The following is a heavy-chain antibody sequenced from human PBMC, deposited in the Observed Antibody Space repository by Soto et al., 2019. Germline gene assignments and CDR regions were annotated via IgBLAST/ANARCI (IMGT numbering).Heavy chain of an antibody. Sequence: QITLKESGPTLVKPTQTLTLTCTFSGFSLSTSGVGVGWIRQPPGKALEWLALIYWDDDKRYSPSLKSRLTITKDTSKNQVVLTMTNMDPVDTATYYCAQGGNYGSGTHYFDYWGQGTLVTVSS. J-gene: IGHJ4*02. CDR3: AQGGNYGSGTHYFDY. CDR2: IYWDDDK. D-gene: IGHD3-10*01. V-gene: IGHV2-5*02. CDR1: GFSLSTSGVG.